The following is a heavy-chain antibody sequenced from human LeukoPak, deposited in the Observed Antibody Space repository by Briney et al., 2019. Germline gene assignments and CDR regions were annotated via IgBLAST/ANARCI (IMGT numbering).Heavy chain of an antibody. V-gene: IGHV3-30-3*02. Sequence: GGSLRLSCAASGFTFSSYAMHWVRQAPGKGLEWVANLAYDGSNKYYADSVKGRFTISRDNSKNTLYLQMNSLRAEDTAVYYCAKHPYYDFWSGPYYYYYGMDVWGQGTTVTVSS. D-gene: IGHD3-3*01. CDR2: LAYDGSNK. J-gene: IGHJ6*02. CDR3: AKHPYYDFWSGPYYYYYGMDV. CDR1: GFTFSSYA.